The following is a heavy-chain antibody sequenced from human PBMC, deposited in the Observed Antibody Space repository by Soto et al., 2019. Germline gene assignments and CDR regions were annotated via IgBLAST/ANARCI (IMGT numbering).Heavy chain of an antibody. CDR2: VYSGGST. J-gene: IGHJ4*02. CDR3: ASSTSGYYYNEY. CDR1: GFSVSSNY. D-gene: IGHD3-22*01. Sequence: GGSLRLSCAASGFSVSSNYMSWVRQAPGKGLEWVSVVYSGGSTDYADSVKGRFTISRDNSKNTLYLQMNSLTAEDTAVYYCASSTSGYYYNEYWGQGTLVTVSS. V-gene: IGHV3-53*01.